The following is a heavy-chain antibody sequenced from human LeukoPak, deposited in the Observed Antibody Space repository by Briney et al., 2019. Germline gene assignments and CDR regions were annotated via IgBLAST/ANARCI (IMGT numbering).Heavy chain of an antibody. Sequence: PGGSLRLSCAASGFLFSRNGMHWVRQAPGKGLEWVAMISYDGSKSFYAESVTGRLSLSRDNSKNTVYLQMNSLRAEDTAVYSCARPDWFMYAFDIWGQGTMVTVSS. CDR1: GFLFSRNG. D-gene: IGHD3-9*01. CDR3: ARPDWFMYAFDI. J-gene: IGHJ3*02. CDR2: ISYDGSKS. V-gene: IGHV3-30*03.